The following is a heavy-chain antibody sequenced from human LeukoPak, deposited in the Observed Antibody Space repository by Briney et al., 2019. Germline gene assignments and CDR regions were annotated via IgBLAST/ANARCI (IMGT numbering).Heavy chain of an antibody. CDR3: AKKPAAYSSGWYYFNY. J-gene: IGHJ4*02. D-gene: IGHD6-19*01. CDR1: GFTFSSYA. CDR2: ISGSGGST. V-gene: IGHV3-23*01. Sequence: GGSLRLSCAASGFTFSSYAMSWVRQAPGKGLEWVSAISGSGGSTYYADSVKGRFTLSRDNSKNTLYLQINSLSAEATAVYYCAKKPAAYSSGWYYFNYWGQGTLVTVSS.